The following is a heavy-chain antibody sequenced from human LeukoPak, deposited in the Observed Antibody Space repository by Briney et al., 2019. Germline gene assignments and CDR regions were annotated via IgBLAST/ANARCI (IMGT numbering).Heavy chain of an antibody. CDR1: GFTFSTNS. J-gene: IGHJ4*02. Sequence: KSGGSLRLSLAAAGFTFSTNSMNCVRQAPGKGLEWVSSISSSSSYIYYADSVKGRFTISRDNAKNSLYLQMNSLRAEDTAVYYCARDPDGYRQGHHFDYWGQGTLVTVSS. CDR3: ARDPDGYRQGHHFDY. D-gene: IGHD5-18*01. CDR2: ISSSSSYI. V-gene: IGHV3-21*01.